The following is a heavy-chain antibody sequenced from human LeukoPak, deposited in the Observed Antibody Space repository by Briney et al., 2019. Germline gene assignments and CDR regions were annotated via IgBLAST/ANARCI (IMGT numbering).Heavy chain of an antibody. CDR1: GGSISSYY. J-gene: IGHJ4*02. CDR3: ARALYDSSASWGY. CDR2: VYYSGNT. D-gene: IGHD3-22*01. Sequence: SETLSLTCTVSGGSISSYYWNWIRQPPGKGLEWIGYVYYSGNTNYNPSLKSRVTISVDTSKNQFSLKLSSVTAADTAVYYCARALYDSSASWGYWGQGTLVTVSS. V-gene: IGHV4-59*12.